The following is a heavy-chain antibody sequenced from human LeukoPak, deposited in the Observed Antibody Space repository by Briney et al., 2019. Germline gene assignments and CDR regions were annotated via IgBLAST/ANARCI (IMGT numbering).Heavy chain of an antibody. Sequence: GGSLRLSCAASGFTVSSNYMSWVRQAPGKGLEWASVIYSGGSTYYADSVTGRFTISRDNAKTSLYLQMNSLRAEDTAVYYCGQGSLGAFDIWGQGTMVTVSS. J-gene: IGHJ3*02. V-gene: IGHV3-53*01. CDR3: GQGSLGAFDI. CDR1: GFTVSSNY. D-gene: IGHD1-26*01. CDR2: IYSGGST.